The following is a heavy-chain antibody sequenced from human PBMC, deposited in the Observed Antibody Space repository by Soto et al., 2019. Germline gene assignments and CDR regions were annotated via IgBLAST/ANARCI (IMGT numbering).Heavy chain of an antibody. Sequence: QVQLVESGGGVVQPGRSLRLSCVAVGFTLSGYGMQWVRQAPGKGLEWVTVIWYDGTNKYYADSVKGRFTISRDNSKNTLYLQMNSLRAEDTAVYYCARGLSDPEGGYYYGMDVWGQGTTVTVAS. CDR3: ARGLSDPEGGYYYGMDV. J-gene: IGHJ6*02. CDR2: IWYDGTNK. D-gene: IGHD2-21*01. V-gene: IGHV3-33*01. CDR1: GFTLSGYG.